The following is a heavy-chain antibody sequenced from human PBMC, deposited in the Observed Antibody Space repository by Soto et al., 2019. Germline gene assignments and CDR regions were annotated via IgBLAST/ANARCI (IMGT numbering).Heavy chain of an antibody. V-gene: IGHV4-34*01. CDR3: ARVARGTATTVVDAFDI. D-gene: IGHD1-1*01. Sequence: QVQLQQWGAGLLKPSETLSLTCAVYGGFVSSGTYYWSWIRQPPGKGLEWIGEMSHSGGTHFNPSLKSGVTISVDSSKNQFSMKMSFVTAACTALYYCARVARGTATTVVDAFDIWGPGTMVSVSS. J-gene: IGHJ3*02. CDR2: MSHSGGT. CDR1: GGFVSSGTYY.